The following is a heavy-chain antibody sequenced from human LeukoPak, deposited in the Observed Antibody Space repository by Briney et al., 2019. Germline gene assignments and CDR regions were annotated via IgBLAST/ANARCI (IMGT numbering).Heavy chain of an antibody. CDR1: GGSISSYY. V-gene: IGHV4-59*01. D-gene: IGHD3-3*01. CDR3: ARVSRSWSGYYPYYFDY. J-gene: IGHJ4*02. Sequence: SETLSLTCTVSGGSISSYYWSWIRQPPGKGLEWIGYIYYSGSTNYNPSLKSRATISVDTSKNQFSLKLSSVTAADTAVYYCARVSRSWSGYYPYYFDYWGQGTLVTVSS. CDR2: IYYSGST.